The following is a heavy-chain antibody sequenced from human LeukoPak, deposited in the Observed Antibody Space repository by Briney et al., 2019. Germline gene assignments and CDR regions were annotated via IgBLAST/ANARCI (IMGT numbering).Heavy chain of an antibody. CDR1: GVSISDGRYY. D-gene: IGHD2-2*01. J-gene: IGHJ3*02. CDR2: KYYSGSA. V-gene: IGHV4-31*03. Sequence: SETLSLTCSVSGVSISDGRYYWTWIRQHPGKGLEWIGYKYYSGSANYNPSLKSRLTISVDTSKNQFSLQLSSVTAADTAMYYCATPYCSSISCLDVFNIWGQGTMVTVPS. CDR3: ATPYCSSISCLDVFNI.